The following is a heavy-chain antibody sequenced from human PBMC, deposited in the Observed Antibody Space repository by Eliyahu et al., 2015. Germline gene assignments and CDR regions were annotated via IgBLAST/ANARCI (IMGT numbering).Heavy chain of an antibody. CDR2: ISSNGGST. V-gene: IGHV3-64*01. D-gene: IGHD6-13*01. Sequence: EVQLVESGGGLVQPGGSLXLSCAASGFXFSSYAMHWVRQAPGKGLEYVSAISSNGGSTYYANSVKGRFTISRDNSKNTLYLQMGSLRAEDMAVYYCARSPAAGIRVFDIWGQETMVTVSS. CDR1: GFXFSSYA. J-gene: IGHJ3*02. CDR3: ARSPAAGIRVFDI.